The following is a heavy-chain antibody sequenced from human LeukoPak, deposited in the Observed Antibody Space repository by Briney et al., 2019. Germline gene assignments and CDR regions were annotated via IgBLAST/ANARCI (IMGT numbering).Heavy chain of an antibody. J-gene: IGHJ3*02. CDR1: GGSISSSSYY. D-gene: IGHD3-10*01. CDR3: ARRRITMVRGVEAHDAFDI. Sequence: KPSETLSLTCTVSGGSISSSSYYWVWIRQPPGKGLEWIGSIYYSGSTYYNPSLKSRVTISVDTSKNQFSLKLSSVTAADTAVYYCARRRITMVRGVEAHDAFDIWGQGTMVTVSS. V-gene: IGHV4-39*01. CDR2: IYYSGST.